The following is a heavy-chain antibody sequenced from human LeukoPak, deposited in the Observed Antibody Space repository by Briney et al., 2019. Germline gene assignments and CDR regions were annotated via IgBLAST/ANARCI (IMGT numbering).Heavy chain of an antibody. Sequence: SETLSLTCTVSGGSISSYYWSWIRQPAGKGLEWIGRIYTTGSTNCNPSLRSRVTISVDSSKNQFSLKVNSVTAADTAVYYCARGDYFGSGLGDWGQGTLVTVSS. J-gene: IGHJ4*02. V-gene: IGHV4-4*07. D-gene: IGHD3-10*01. CDR2: IYTTGST. CDR3: ARGDYFGSGLGD. CDR1: GGSISSYY.